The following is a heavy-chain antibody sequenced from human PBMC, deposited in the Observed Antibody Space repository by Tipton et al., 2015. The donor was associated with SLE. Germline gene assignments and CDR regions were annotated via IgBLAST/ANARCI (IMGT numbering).Heavy chain of an antibody. CDR3: AAPPANKLTTPGY. CDR2: IRSKTDGGTT. D-gene: IGHD4-11*01. Sequence: GSLRLSCAASGFTFSNAYMTWVRQAPGKGLEWVGRIRSKTDGGTTDYAAPVKGRFTISRDDSKNTLFLQMNSLKTEDTAVYYCAAPPANKLTTPGYWGQGTLVTVSS. J-gene: IGHJ4*02. V-gene: IGHV3-15*01. CDR1: GFTFSNAY.